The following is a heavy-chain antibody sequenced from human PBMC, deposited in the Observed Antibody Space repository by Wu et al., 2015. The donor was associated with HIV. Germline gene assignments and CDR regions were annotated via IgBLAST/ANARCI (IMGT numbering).Heavy chain of an antibody. V-gene: IGHV1-46*01. CDR1: GYTFITYH. CDR2: INPSDGGT. D-gene: IGHD2-2*01. J-gene: IGHJ4*02. CDR3: VSSAGTSYYFDY. Sequence: QVQLVQSGAEVRKPGASVKVSCKASGYTFITYHIHWVRQTPGQGLEWMGIINPSDGGTRNAEKFQGRVTMTRDTSISTAYMELSRLRSADTAVYYCVSSAGTSYYFDYWGQGTLVTVSS.